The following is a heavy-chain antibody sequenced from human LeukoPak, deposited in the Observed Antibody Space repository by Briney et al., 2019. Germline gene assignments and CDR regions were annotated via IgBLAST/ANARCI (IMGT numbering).Heavy chain of an antibody. CDR3: VRDVGAVRGEVYFDY. D-gene: IGHD3-10*01. CDR1: GFTFSSHG. CDR2: ITGSGPYM. V-gene: IGHV3-21*06. Sequence: GGSLRLSCAASGFTFSSHGMNWVRLSPGKGLEWVSSITGSGPYMLYAGSVKHRFTISRDNTKNLLYLEMNSLRAEDTAMYFCVRDVGAVRGEVYFDYWGQGTLVTVSS. J-gene: IGHJ4*02.